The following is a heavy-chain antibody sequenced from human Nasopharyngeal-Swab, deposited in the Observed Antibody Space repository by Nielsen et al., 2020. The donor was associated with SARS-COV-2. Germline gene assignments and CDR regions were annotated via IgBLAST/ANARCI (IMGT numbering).Heavy chain of an antibody. CDR1: GFTFDAYA. Sequence: GESLKISCTTSGFTFDAYAMSWFRQAPGKGLEWVGFIRSKIYSGAPEYAASVKGRFTVSRDDSKNTLYLQMNSLKTEDTAVYYCTTDFPSQYFYYYMDVWGKGTTVTVSS. CDR2: IRSKIYSGAP. CDR3: TTDFPSQYFYYYMDV. J-gene: IGHJ6*03. V-gene: IGHV3-49*03.